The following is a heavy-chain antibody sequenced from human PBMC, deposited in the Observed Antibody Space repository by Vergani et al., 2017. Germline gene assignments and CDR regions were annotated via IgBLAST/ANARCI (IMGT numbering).Heavy chain of an antibody. J-gene: IGHJ6*03. V-gene: IGHV3-33*08. Sequence: VQLVESGGGLVQPGGSLRLSCAASGFTFSRYWMSWVRQAPGKGLEWVAVIWYDGSNKYYADSVKGRFTISRDNSKNTLYLQMNSLRAEDTAVYYCARDHYYGSGSFYYYYYYYMDVWGKGTTVTVSS. CDR1: GFTFSRYW. CDR3: ARDHYYGSGSFYYYYYYYMDV. D-gene: IGHD3-10*01. CDR2: IWYDGSNK.